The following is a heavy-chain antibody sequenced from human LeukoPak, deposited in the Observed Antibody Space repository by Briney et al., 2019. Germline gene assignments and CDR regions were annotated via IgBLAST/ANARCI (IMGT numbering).Heavy chain of an antibody. D-gene: IGHD3-22*01. V-gene: IGHV3-53*01. J-gene: IGHJ6*02. Sequence: PGGSLRLSCAASGFTVSSNYMSWVRQAPGKGLEWVSVIYSGGSTYYADSVKGRFTISRDNSKNTLYLQMNSLRAEDTAVYYCARDHVLGYYDSSGYYYHYYYYYGMDVWGQGTTVTVSS. CDR2: IYSGGST. CDR1: GFTVSSNY. CDR3: ARDHVLGYYDSSGYYYHYYYYYGMDV.